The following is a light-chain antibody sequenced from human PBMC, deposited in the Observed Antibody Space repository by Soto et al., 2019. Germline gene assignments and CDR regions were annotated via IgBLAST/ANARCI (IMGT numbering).Light chain of an antibody. CDR1: SSDVGGYNY. CDR3: SSYTSSSNYF. J-gene: IGLJ1*01. Sequence: QSVLTQPASVSGSPGQSITISCTGPSSDVGGYNYVSWYQQHPGKAPKLMIYDVSNRPSGVSNRFTGSKSGNTASLTISVLQAEDEAYSYCSSYTSSSNYFFGTGTKLTVL. V-gene: IGLV2-14*01. CDR2: DVS.